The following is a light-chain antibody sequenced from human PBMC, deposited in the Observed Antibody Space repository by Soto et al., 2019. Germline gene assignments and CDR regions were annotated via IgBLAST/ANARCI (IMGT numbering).Light chain of an antibody. CDR3: QQFNGYPPT. V-gene: IGKV1-9*01. J-gene: IGKJ3*01. CDR1: QGIGSY. Sequence: DIQLTQSPSFLSASVGDRVTITCRASQGIGSYLAWYQQKPGKAPNLLISAASTLQSGVPSRFSGSGSGTEFTLTISSLQPEDFAIYYCQQFNGYPPTFGPGTKVDIK. CDR2: AAS.